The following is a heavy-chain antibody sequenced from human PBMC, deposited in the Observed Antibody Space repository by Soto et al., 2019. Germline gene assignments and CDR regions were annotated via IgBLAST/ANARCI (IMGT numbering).Heavy chain of an antibody. CDR1: GFTFSSYG. J-gene: IGHJ4*02. Sequence: GGSLRLSCAASGFTFSSYGMHWVRQAPGKGLEWVAVISYDGSNKYYADSVKGRFTISRDNSKNTLYLQMNSLRAEDTAAYYCAKDYNLAFDYWGQGTLVTVSS. V-gene: IGHV3-30*18. CDR3: AKDYNLAFDY. D-gene: IGHD3-10*01. CDR2: ISYDGSNK.